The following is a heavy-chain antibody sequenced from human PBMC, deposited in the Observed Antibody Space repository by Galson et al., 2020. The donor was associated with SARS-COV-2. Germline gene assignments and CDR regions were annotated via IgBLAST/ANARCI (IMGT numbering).Heavy chain of an antibody. J-gene: IGHJ3*02. CDR2: INHSGST. Sequence: SETLSLTCAVYGGSFSGYYWSWIRQPPGKGLEWIGEINHSGSTNYNPSLKSRVTISVDTSRNQFSLKLSSVTAADTAVYYCARDGIVPAAMENAFDIWGQGTMVTVSS. D-gene: IGHD2-2*01. V-gene: IGHV4-34*01. CDR3: ARDGIVPAAMENAFDI. CDR1: GGSFSGYY.